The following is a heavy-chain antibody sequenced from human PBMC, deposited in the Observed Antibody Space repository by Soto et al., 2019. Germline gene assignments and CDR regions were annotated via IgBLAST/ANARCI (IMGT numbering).Heavy chain of an antibody. D-gene: IGHD3-22*01. CDR1: GFTFSSYW. CDR2: IKQDGSEK. CDR3: ARSVYYDSSGYLG. V-gene: IGHV3-7*01. J-gene: IGHJ4*02. Sequence: PGGSLRLSCAASGFTFSSYWMSWVRQAPGKGLEWVANIKQDGSEKYYVDSVKGRFTISRDNAKNSLYLQMNSLRAEDTAVYYCARSVYYDSSGYLGWGQGTLVTVYS.